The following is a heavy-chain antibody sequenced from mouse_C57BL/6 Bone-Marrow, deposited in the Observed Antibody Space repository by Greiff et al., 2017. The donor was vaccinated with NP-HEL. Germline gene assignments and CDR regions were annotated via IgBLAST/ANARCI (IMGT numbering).Heavy chain of an antibody. J-gene: IGHJ2*01. CDR3: ARGTGPGYYFDY. V-gene: IGHV3-6*01. CDR2: ISYDGSN. CDR1: GYSITSGYY. Sequence: EVQLQESGPCLVKPSQSLSLTCSVTGYSITSGYYWNWIRQFPGNKLEWLGYISYDGSNNYNPSLKNRISITRDTSKNQFFLKLNSVTTEDTATYYCARGTGPGYYFDYWGQGTTLTVSS.